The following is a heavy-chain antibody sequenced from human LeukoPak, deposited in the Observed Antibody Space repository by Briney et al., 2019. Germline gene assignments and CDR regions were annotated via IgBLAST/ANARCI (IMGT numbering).Heavy chain of an antibody. Sequence: GASVKVSCTTSGHIFTTHYIHWMRQAPGQRLEWLGRVNTDNTKSEYSQKFQGRVIITRDTSASTAYMEMSGLRSEDTAMYYCATSVEMAAIPSFDYWGQGTLVTVSS. J-gene: IGHJ4*02. CDR3: ATSVEMAAIPSFDY. CDR1: GHIFTTHY. CDR2: VNTDNTKS. V-gene: IGHV1-3*04. D-gene: IGHD5-24*01.